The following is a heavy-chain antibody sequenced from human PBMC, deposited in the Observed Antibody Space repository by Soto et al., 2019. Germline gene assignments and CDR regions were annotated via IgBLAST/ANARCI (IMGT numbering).Heavy chain of an antibody. Sequence: ASVKVCCKASGYTFTRYYMHWVRQAPGQGLEWMGIINPSGGNTNHARKFQERVTITRDMSTSTAYMELSSLRSEDTAVYYCAADPGHASGSYKNGMDVWGQGTTVTVSS. CDR3: AADPGHASGSYKNGMDV. D-gene: IGHD3-10*01. J-gene: IGHJ6*02. V-gene: IGHV1-46*01. CDR2: INPSGGNT. CDR1: GYTFTRYY.